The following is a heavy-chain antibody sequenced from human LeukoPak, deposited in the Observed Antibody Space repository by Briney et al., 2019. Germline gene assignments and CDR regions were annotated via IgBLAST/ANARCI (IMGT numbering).Heavy chain of an antibody. V-gene: IGHV3-23*01. CDR3: AKVGSGSYYMDV. J-gene: IGHJ6*03. Sequence: GGTLRLSCAASGFTFSSYGMSWVRQAPGKGLEWVPAISGSGGSTYYADSVKGRFTISRDNSKNTLYLQMNSLRAEDTAVYYCAKVGSGSYYMDVWGKGTTVTISS. CDR2: ISGSGGST. D-gene: IGHD3-10*01. CDR1: GFTFSSYG.